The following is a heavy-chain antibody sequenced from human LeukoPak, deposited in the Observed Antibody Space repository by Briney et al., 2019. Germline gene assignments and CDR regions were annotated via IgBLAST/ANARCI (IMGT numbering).Heavy chain of an antibody. CDR1: GYTFTSYY. V-gene: IGHV1-46*01. J-gene: IGHJ4*02. Sequence: VASVKVSCKASGYTFTSYYMHWVRQAPGQGLEWMGIINPSGGSTSYAQKFQGRVTMTRDMSTSTAYMELSSLRSEDTAVYYCARGVGISRITMVRGVMRYWGQGTLVTVSS. CDR2: INPSGGST. CDR3: ARGVGISRITMVRGVMRY. D-gene: IGHD3-10*01.